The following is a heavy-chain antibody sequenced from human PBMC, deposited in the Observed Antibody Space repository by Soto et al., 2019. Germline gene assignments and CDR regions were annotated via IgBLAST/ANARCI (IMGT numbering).Heavy chain of an antibody. J-gene: IGHJ4*02. CDR3: ARYDSSYALFDY. CDR1: GGSISSYY. D-gene: IGHD3-22*01. CDR2: IYYSGST. Sequence: SETLSLICTVSGGSISSYYWSWIRQPPGKGLEWIGYIYYSGSTNYNPSLKSRVTISVDTSKNQFSLKLSSVTAADTAVYYCARYDSSYALFDYWGQGTLVTVSS. V-gene: IGHV4-59*01.